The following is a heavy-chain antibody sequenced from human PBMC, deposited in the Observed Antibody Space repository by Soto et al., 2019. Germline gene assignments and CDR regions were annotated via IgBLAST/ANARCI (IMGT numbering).Heavy chain of an antibody. CDR2: IYWDDDK. D-gene: IGHD3-3*01. CDR3: AHIVLRAVFGLVTTTATHFDF. V-gene: IGHV2-5*02. CDR1: GFSLTTSGVG. Sequence: QITLNESGPTVVKPTETLTLTCTFSGFSLTTSGVGVGWVRQSPGKAPEWLAFIYWDDDKRYSTSLKSRLTITKDTSKNQVVLTMSNVDPADTATSYCAHIVLRAVFGLVTTTATHFDFWGQGHPVVVSS. J-gene: IGHJ4*02.